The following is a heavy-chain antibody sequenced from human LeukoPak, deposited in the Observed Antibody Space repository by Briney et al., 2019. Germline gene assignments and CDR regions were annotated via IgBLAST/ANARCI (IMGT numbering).Heavy chain of an antibody. CDR2: INPNRGGT. D-gene: IGHD2-2*01. Sequence: ASVKVSCKASGYTFTGYYMHWVRQAPGQGLEGMGWINPNRGGTNYAQKFQGRVTMTRDTALSTAYMELSRPRSDDTAVYYCASWGAQLLSLGNGDYWGQGTLVTVSS. V-gene: IGHV1-2*02. CDR1: GYTFTGYY. J-gene: IGHJ4*02. CDR3: ASWGAQLLSLGNGDY.